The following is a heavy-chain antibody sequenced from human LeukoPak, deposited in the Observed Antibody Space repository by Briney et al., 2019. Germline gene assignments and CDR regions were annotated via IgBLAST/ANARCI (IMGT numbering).Heavy chain of an antibody. V-gene: IGHV3-23*01. Sequence: GGSLRLSCAASGFTFSDYSFNWVRQAPGKGLEWVSGISGSGGSTYYADSVKGRFTISRDNSKNTLYLQMNSLRAEDTAVYYCTPRGVITDFDYWGQGTLVTVSS. CDR1: GFTFSDYS. D-gene: IGHD3-10*01. CDR3: TPRGVITDFDY. CDR2: ISGSGGST. J-gene: IGHJ4*02.